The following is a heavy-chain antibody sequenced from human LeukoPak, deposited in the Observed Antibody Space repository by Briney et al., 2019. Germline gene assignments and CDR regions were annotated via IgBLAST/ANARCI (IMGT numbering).Heavy chain of an antibody. D-gene: IGHD3-22*01. CDR1: GGSISSGSYY. CDR2: IYTSGST. CDR3: ARVRPYYDSSGFKDY. V-gene: IGHV4-61*02. J-gene: IGHJ4*02. Sequence: SETLSLTCTVSGGSISSGSYYWSWIRQPAGKGLEWIVRIYTSGSTNYNPSLKSRVTISVDTSKNQFSLKLSSVTAADTAVYYCARVRPYYDSSGFKDYWGQGTLVTVSS.